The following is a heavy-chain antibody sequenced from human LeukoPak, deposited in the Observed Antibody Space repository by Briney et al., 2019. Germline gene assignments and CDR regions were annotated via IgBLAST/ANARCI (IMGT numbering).Heavy chain of an antibody. CDR1: GYTFTGYY. Sequence: ASVKVSCKASGYTFTGYYMHWVRQAPGQGLEWMGWISAYNGNTNYAQKLQGRVTMTTDTSTSTAYMELRSLRSDDTAVYYCASLAGSGSGWRFDYWGQGTLVTVSS. CDR3: ASLAGSGSGWRFDY. CDR2: ISAYNGNT. J-gene: IGHJ4*02. D-gene: IGHD6-19*01. V-gene: IGHV1-18*04.